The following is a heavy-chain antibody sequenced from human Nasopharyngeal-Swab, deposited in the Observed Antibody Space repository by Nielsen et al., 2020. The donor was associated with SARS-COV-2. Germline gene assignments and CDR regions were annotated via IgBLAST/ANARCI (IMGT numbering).Heavy chain of an antibody. J-gene: IGHJ4*02. CDR1: GGSISSSNW. CDR2: IYHSGST. Sequence: SETLSLTCAVSGGSISSSNWWSWVRQPPGKGLEWIGEIYHSGSTNYNPSLKSRVTISVDTSKNQFSLKLSSVTAADTAVYYCARVLRYYDSSGRWRWEGDYFDYWGQGTLVTVSS. CDR3: ARVLRYYDSSGRWRWEGDYFDY. D-gene: IGHD3-22*01. V-gene: IGHV4-4*02.